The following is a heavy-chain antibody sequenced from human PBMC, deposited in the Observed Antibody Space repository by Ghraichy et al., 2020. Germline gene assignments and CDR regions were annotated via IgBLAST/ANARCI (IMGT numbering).Heavy chain of an antibody. CDR2: IVVGSGNT. D-gene: IGHD6-13*01. CDR1: GFTFTSSA. V-gene: IGHV1-58*01. Sequence: SVKVSCKASGFTFTSSAVQWVRQARGQRLEWIGWIVVGSGNTNYAQKFQERVTITRDMSTSTAYMELSSLRSEDTAVYYCAAERIAAAGHIPGYWGQGTLVTVSS. J-gene: IGHJ4*02. CDR3: AAERIAAAGHIPGY.